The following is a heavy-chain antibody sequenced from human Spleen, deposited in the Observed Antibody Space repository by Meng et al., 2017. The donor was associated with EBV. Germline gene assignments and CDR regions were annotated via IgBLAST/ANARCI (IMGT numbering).Heavy chain of an antibody. CDR1: GYTFTSYA. CDR2: INTNTVNP. Sequence: QAPLVPLGSELKKPGASVKVSCKASGYTFTSYARNWVRQAPGQGLEWMGWINTNTVNPTYAQGFTGRFVFSLDTSVSTAYLQISSLKAEDTAVYYCARGVPNYYGQFDPWGQGTLVTVSS. D-gene: IGHD3-10*01. CDR3: ARGVPNYYGQFDP. V-gene: IGHV7-4-1*02. J-gene: IGHJ5*02.